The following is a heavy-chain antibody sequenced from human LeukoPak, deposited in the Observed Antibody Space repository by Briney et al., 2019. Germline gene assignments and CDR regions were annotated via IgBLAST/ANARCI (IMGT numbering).Heavy chain of an antibody. CDR2: IYYSGSA. Sequence: KPSETLSLTCTVSGGSISSSSYYWGWIRQPPGKGLEWIGSIYYSGSAYYNPSLKSRVTISVDTSKNQFSLKLSSVTAADTAVYYCARAQSRTHWDGFDIWGQGTMVTVPS. J-gene: IGHJ3*02. D-gene: IGHD5-24*01. CDR3: ARAQSRTHWDGFDI. V-gene: IGHV4-39*07. CDR1: GGSISSSSYY.